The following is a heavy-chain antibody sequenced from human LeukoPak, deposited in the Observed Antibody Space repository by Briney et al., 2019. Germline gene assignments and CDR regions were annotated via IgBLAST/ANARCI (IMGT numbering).Heavy chain of an antibody. V-gene: IGHV1-69*05. CDR1: GGTFSSYA. CDR2: IIPIFGTA. Sequence: SVKVSCKASGGTFSSYAISWVRQAPGQGLEWMGGIIPIFGTANYAQKFQGRVTITTDESTSTAYMELNSLRSEDTAVYFCARDQEGSYHYYYYMDVWGKGTTVTVSS. CDR3: ARDQEGSYHYYYYMDV. D-gene: IGHD5-18*01. J-gene: IGHJ6*03.